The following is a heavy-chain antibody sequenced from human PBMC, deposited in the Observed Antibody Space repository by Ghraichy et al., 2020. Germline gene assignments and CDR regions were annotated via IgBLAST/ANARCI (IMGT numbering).Heavy chain of an antibody. J-gene: IGHJ4*02. Sequence: GGSLRLSCAASGFTFSSYAMSWVRQAPGKGLEWVSAISGSGGSTYYADSVKGRFTISRDNSKNPRYLQMNSLRAEDTAVYYCAKPPGGFWSGYYGTIDYWGQGTLVTVSS. V-gene: IGHV3-23*01. CDR2: ISGSGGST. CDR1: GFTFSSYA. CDR3: AKPPGGFWSGYYGTIDY. D-gene: IGHD3-3*01.